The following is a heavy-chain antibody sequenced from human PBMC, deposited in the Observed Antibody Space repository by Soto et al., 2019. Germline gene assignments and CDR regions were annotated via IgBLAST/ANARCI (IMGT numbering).Heavy chain of an antibody. J-gene: IGHJ4*02. CDR2: INPNSGGT. V-gene: IGHV1-2*02. CDR3: ARYYYGSGSYYPYFDY. D-gene: IGHD3-10*01. CDR1: GYTFTGYY. Sequence: GASVKVSCKASGYTFTGYYMHWVRQAPGQGLVWMGWINPNSGGTNYAQKFQGRVTMTRDTSISTAYMELSRLRSDDTAVYYCARYYYGSGSYYPYFDYWGQGTLVTVSS.